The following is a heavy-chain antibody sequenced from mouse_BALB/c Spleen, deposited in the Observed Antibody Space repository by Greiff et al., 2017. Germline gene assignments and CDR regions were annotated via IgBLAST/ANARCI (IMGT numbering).Heavy chain of an antibody. CDR1: GFSLTGYG. CDR2: IWGDGST. Sequence: VKVVESGPGLVAPSQSLSITCTVSGFSLTGYGVNWVRQPPGKGLEWLGMIWGDGSTDYNSALKSRLSISKDNSKSQVFLKMNSLQTDDTARYYCAREDSSDYYAMDYWGQGTSVTVSS. J-gene: IGHJ4*01. V-gene: IGHV2-6-7*01. D-gene: IGHD3-2*01. CDR3: AREDSSDYYAMDY.